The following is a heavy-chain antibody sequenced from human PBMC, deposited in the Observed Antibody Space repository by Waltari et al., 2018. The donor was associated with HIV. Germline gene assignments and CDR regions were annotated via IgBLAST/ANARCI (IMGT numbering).Heavy chain of an antibody. J-gene: IGHJ6*02. CDR2: FYYSGRT. V-gene: IGHV4-30-4*01. D-gene: IGHD2-2*01. Sequence: QVQLQESGPGLVKPSQTLSLTCTVSGGSISSGDYYWSWTRQLPGKGRGWIGYFYYSGRTYDNPSLKILVTISVNTSKNQFSLKLSSVSAADTAVYYCARAGSVFGTSPYGMDVWGQGTTVTVSS. CDR3: ARAGSVFGTSPYGMDV. CDR1: GGSISSGDYY.